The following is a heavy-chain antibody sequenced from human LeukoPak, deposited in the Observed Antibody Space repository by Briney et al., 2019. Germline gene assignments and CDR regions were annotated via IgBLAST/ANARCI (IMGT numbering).Heavy chain of an antibody. CDR3: ARVRDQRIDY. CDR1: GGSISNFY. J-gene: IGHJ4*02. Sequence: SETLSLTCTVSGGSISNFYWRWIRQPPGKGLEWIGFIYSSGSTNYNPSLKSRVTISVDTSKNQFSLNLSSVTAADTAVYYCARVRDQRIDYWGQGTLVTVSS. D-gene: IGHD1-1*01. V-gene: IGHV4-59*01. CDR2: IYSSGST.